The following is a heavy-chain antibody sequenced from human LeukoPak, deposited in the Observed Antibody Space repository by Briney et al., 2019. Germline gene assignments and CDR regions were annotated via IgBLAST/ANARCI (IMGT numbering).Heavy chain of an antibody. Sequence: SERESPVCTVSGGSISSYYWSWIRQPAGKGLEWIGRIYTSGSTNYNPSIKSRVIISENSSKNQFSLKLSSVTAADKAVYYCARDGRSSSWYRYFDPDCRGQVT. J-gene: IGHJ4*02. D-gene: IGHD6-13*01. CDR3: ARDGRSSSWYRYFDPDC. V-gene: IGHV4-4*07. CDR2: IYTSGST. CDR1: GGSISSYY.